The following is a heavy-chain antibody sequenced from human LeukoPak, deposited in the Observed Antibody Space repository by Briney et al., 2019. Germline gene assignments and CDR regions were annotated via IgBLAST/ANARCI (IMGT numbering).Heavy chain of an antibody. V-gene: IGHV3-23*01. CDR1: GFTFSTYA. J-gene: IGHJ4*02. Sequence: PGGSLRLSRAASGFTFSTYAMSWVRQAPGKGLEWVSSISGSGDGTYHADSVKGRFTISRDNSRNTVYLQMNSLRVEDTAVYYCAKRRDYFDYWGQGTLVTVSP. CDR2: ISGSGDGT. CDR3: AKRRDYFDY.